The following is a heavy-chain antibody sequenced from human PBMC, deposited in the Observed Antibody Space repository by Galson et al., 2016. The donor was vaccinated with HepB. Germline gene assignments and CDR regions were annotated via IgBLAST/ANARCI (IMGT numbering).Heavy chain of an antibody. CDR2: IGTAGDT. D-gene: IGHD1-14*01. J-gene: IGHJ6*02. Sequence: SLRLSCAASGLTFSRYDMHWVRHVTGKGLEWVSAIGTAGDTYYPGSVKGRFTISRENAKNSLYLQMNSLRDEDTAVYYCARDGGGTGGYYYYAMDAWGQGTTVTVSS. V-gene: IGHV3-13*01. CDR1: GLTFSRYD. CDR3: ARDGGGTGGYYYYAMDA.